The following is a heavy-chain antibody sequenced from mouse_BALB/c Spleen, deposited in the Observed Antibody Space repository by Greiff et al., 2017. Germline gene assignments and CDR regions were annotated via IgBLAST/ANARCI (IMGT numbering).Heavy chain of an antibody. CDR1: GFTFSSFG. CDR2: ISSGSSTI. D-gene: IGHD2-1*01. Sequence: EVKLQESGGGLVQPGGSRKLSCAASGFTFSSFGMHWVRQAPEKGLEWVAYISSGSSTIYYADTVKGRFTISRDNPKNTLFLQMTSLRSEDTAMYYCARYGNYFDYWGQGTTLTVSS. V-gene: IGHV5-17*02. J-gene: IGHJ2*01. CDR3: ARYGNYFDY.